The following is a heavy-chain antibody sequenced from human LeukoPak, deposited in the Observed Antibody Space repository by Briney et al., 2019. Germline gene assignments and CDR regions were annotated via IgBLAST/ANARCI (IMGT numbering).Heavy chain of an antibody. CDR2: TDGSGGTT. V-gene: IGHV3-23*01. D-gene: IGHD1-26*01. CDR3: AKRPSLGGHFDY. Sequence: PGGSLRLSCVASGFTFSDYSMNWVRQAPGKGLEWVSATDGSGGTTYYADSVKGRFTISRDNSKNTLYLQMNSLRAEDTAVYFCAKRPSLGGHFDYWGQGTLVTVSS. CDR1: GFTFSDYS. J-gene: IGHJ4*02.